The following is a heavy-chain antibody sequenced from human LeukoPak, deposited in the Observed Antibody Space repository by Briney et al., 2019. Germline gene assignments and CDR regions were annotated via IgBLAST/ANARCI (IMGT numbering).Heavy chain of an antibody. J-gene: IGHJ4*02. CDR3: TKAWAADH. Sequence: GGSLRLSCAASGFIFNTHAMIWVRHAPGKGLEWVSAISDSGDKKYYAGSVKGRFTISRDNAKNTLDLQMNSLRAEDTAVYYCTKAWAADHWGQGALVTVSS. CDR1: GFIFNTHA. CDR2: ISDSGDKK. V-gene: IGHV3-23*01. D-gene: IGHD2-15*01.